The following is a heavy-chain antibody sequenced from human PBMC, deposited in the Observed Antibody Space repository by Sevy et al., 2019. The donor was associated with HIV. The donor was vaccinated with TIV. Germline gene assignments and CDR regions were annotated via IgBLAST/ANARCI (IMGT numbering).Heavy chain of an antibody. V-gene: IGHV3-9*03. CDR1: GFTFDDYA. D-gene: IGHD6-19*01. CDR3: AKGKYSSGWPIDY. J-gene: IGHJ4*02. CDR2: ISWNSGSI. Sequence: GGSLRLSCAASGFTFDDYAMHWVRQAPGKGLEWVSGISWNSGSIGYADSVKGRFTISRDKAKNSLYLQMNSLRAEDMALYYCAKGKYSSGWPIDYWGQGTLVTVSS.